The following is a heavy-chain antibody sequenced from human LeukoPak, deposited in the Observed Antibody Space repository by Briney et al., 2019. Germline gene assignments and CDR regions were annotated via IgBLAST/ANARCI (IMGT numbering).Heavy chain of an antibody. V-gene: IGHV3-21*04. D-gene: IGHD2-2*01. CDR2: VSSSSSYI. CDR1: GFTFSSYS. Sequence: GGSLRLSCAASGFTFSSYSMNWVRQAPGKGLEWVSSVSSSSSYIYYADSVKGRFTISRDNSKNTLYQQMNSLRAEDTAVYYCACVNCLPAIDYWGQGTLVTVSS. CDR3: ACVNCLPAIDY. J-gene: IGHJ4*02.